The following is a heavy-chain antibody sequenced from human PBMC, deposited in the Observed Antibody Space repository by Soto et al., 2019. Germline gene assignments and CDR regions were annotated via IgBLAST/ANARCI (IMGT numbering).Heavy chain of an antibody. CDR2: IIPIFGTA. J-gene: IGHJ6*02. Sequence: SVKVSCKASGGTFSSYAISWVRQAPGQGLEWMGGIIPIFGTANYAQKFQGRVTITADESTSTAYMELSSLRSEDTAVYYCARELGYGGLQYGMDVWGQGPTVTVSS. CDR3: ARELGYGGLQYGMDV. V-gene: IGHV1-69*13. CDR1: GGTFSSYA. D-gene: IGHD5-18*01.